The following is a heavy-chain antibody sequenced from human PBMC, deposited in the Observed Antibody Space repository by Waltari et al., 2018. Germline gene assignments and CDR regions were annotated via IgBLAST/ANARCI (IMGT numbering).Heavy chain of an antibody. CDR2: IHPFLGIS. D-gene: IGHD1-1*01. CDR1: GGTLSSYT. CDR3: ARSGEMKGTVDY. V-gene: IGHV1-69*10. Sequence: QVQLVQSGAEVKKPGSSVKVSCKASGGTLSSYTVTWVRQAPGQGLEWMGCIHPFLGISKYAQSLQARLTITVDQSTNTGYMELKSLRPEDTGVYYCARSGEMKGTVDYWGQGTLVTVSS. J-gene: IGHJ4*02.